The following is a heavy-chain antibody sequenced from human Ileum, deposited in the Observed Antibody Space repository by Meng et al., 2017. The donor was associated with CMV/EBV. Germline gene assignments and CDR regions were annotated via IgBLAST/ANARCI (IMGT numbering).Heavy chain of an antibody. Sequence: SETLSPTCDISGASISSSGVWWSWVRQPPGKGLEWIGEIYHTGSTNYNPSLMSRVTISVDKSKNQFSLNLISVTAADTAVYYCARGRDYVWGTWGQGTLVTVSS. CDR2: IYHTGST. D-gene: IGHD3-16*01. CDR1: GASISSSGVW. CDR3: ARGRDYVWGT. J-gene: IGHJ5*02. V-gene: IGHV4-4*02.